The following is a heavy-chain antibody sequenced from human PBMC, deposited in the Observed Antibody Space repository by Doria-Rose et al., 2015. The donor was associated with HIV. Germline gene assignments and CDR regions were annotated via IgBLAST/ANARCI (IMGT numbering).Heavy chain of an antibody. J-gene: IGHJ4*02. CDR3: SRMGSHRELDY. D-gene: IGHD1-1*01. CDR2: TYYTGTS. CDR1: GASVSSRGYY. V-gene: IGHV4-31*03. Sequence: QGQLQESGPGLVKTSETLSLTCRGSGASVSSRGYYWNLIRPVPGKGLASLGYTYYTGTSDYSPSLKSRLSMAVDTSNNQFSLKLSFVTVADTVVYYCSRMGSHRELDYWGQGTLVIVSA.